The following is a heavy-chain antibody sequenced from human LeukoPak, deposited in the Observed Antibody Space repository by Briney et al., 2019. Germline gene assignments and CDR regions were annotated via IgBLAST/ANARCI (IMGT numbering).Heavy chain of an antibody. V-gene: IGHV4-61*01. D-gene: IGHD2-2*02. CDR3: ARGYCSSTSCYMFEVSPHLFDP. Sequence: PSETLSLTCTVSGGSVSSGSYYWSWIRQPPGKGLEWIGYIYYSGSTDYNPSLKSRVTISVDTSKNQFSLKLSSVTAADTAVYYCARGYCSSTSCYMFEVSPHLFDPWGQGTLVTVSS. CDR1: GGSVSSGSYY. CDR2: IYYSGST. J-gene: IGHJ5*02.